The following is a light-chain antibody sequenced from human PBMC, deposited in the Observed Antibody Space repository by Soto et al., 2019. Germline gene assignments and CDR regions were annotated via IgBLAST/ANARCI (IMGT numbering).Light chain of an antibody. CDR2: EVT. CDR3: SSYAGSNLRAV. CDR1: SSDVGDYNY. V-gene: IGLV2-8*01. Sequence: QSALTQPPSASGSPGQSVTISCTGTSSDVGDYNYVSWYQQHPGKAPKLMIYEVTKRPSGVPDRFSGSKSGNTASLTVSGLQAEDEADYYCSSYAGSNLRAVFGGGTKVTVL. J-gene: IGLJ2*01.